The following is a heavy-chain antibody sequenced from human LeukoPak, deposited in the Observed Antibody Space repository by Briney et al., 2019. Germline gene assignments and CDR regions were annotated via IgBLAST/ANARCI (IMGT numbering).Heavy chain of an antibody. D-gene: IGHD3-9*01. V-gene: IGHV1-8*01. Sequence: ASVKVSCKASGYTFTSYDINWVRQATGQGLEWMGWMNPNSGNTGYAQKFQGRVTMTRNTSISTAYMELSSLRSEDTAVYYCARALRFDWLPRLQYYFDYWGQGTLVTVSS. CDR2: MNPNSGNT. CDR1: GYTFTSYD. J-gene: IGHJ4*02. CDR3: ARALRFDWLPRLQYYFDY.